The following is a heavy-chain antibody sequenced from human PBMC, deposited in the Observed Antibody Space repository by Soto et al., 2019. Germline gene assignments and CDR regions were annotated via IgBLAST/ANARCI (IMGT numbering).Heavy chain of an antibody. J-gene: IGHJ4*02. CDR2: ISGSGDGT. Sequence: PGGSLRLSCAASGFTFSSFALSWVRQAPGKGLEWVSAISGSGDGTDYADSVKGRFTISRDNSKNTLYLQMNSMRAEDTAVYYCAGPGYSYQDYWGQGA. D-gene: IGHD5-18*01. CDR1: GFTFSSFA. V-gene: IGHV3-23*01. CDR3: AGPGYSYQDY.